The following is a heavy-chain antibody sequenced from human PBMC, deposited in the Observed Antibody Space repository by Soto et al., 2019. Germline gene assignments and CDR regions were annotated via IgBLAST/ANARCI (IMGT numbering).Heavy chain of an antibody. J-gene: IGHJ4*02. CDR3: ARRSYSGYENYFDY. D-gene: IGHD5-12*01. V-gene: IGHV1-46*01. CDR2: INPSGGST. Sequence: ASVKVCCKACGYTFTSYYMHWVRQAPGQGLEWMGIINPSGGSTSYAQKFQGRVTMTRDTSTSTVYMELSSLKASDTAMYYCARRSYSGYENYFDYWGQGTRVTVSS. CDR1: GYTFTSYY.